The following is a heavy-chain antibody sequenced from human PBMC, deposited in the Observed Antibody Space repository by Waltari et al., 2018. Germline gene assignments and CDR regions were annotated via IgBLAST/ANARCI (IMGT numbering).Heavy chain of an antibody. CDR3: ARVTLWLRFPISFDP. V-gene: IGHV3-74*01. CDR1: GFTFSSYW. D-gene: IGHD5-12*01. J-gene: IGHJ5*02. CDR2: INSDGSST. Sequence: EVQLVESGGGLVQPGGSLRLSCAASGFTFSSYWMHWVRQAPGKGLVGVSRINSDGSSTSYAESVKGRFTISRDNAKNTLYLQMNSLRAEDTAVYYCARVTLWLRFPISFDPWGQGTLVTVSS.